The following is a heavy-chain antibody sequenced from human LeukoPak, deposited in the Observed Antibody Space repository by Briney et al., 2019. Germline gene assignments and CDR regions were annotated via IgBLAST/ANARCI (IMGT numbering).Heavy chain of an antibody. J-gene: IGHJ4*02. CDR1: GFTVSSNS. CDR3: AKRTQSAMATGY. Sequence: PGGSLRLSCTVSGFTVSSNSMSWVRQAPGKGLEWVSDINGSGGSTYYADSVKGRFTISRDNSKNTLYLQMNSLRAEDTAVYYCAKRTQSAMATGYWGQGTLVTVSS. V-gene: IGHV3-23*01. CDR2: INGSGGST. D-gene: IGHD5-18*01.